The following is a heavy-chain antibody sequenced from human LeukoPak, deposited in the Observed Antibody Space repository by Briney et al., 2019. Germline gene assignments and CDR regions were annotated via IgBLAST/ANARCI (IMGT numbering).Heavy chain of an antibody. V-gene: IGHV3-21*01. CDR3: ARDEARGAFDI. CDR2: ISSSSSYI. J-gene: IGHJ3*02. CDR1: GFTFSSYS. Sequence: GGSLRLSCAASGFTFSSYSMNWVRQAPGKGLEWVPSISSSSSYIYYADSVKGRFTISRDNAKNSLYLQMNSLRAEDTAVYYCARDEARGAFDIWGQGTMVTVSS.